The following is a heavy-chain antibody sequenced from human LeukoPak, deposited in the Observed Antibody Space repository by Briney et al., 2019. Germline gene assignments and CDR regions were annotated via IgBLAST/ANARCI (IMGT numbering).Heavy chain of an antibody. D-gene: IGHD3-22*01. CDR2: IGGSGGST. CDR3: AKNNPMIVVSFDY. V-gene: IGHV3-23*01. CDR1: GFSLSSYA. J-gene: IGHJ4*02. Sequence: GGPLRRSCGGCGFSLSSYAMIWVRGEPAFGVACGSAIGGSGGSTHYADSAKGRFTISRDNSKSTLYLQMNSLRAEDTAVYYCAKNNPMIVVSFDYWGQGTLVTVSS.